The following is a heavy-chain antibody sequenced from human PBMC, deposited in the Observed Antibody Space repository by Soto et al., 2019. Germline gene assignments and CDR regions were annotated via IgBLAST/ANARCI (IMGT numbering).Heavy chain of an antibody. J-gene: IGHJ5*02. CDR2: IIPILGIT. CDR3: ARDGPMVRGSAWFAP. D-gene: IGHD3-10*01. CDR1: GGTFSSYT. V-gene: IGHV1-69*08. Sequence: QVQLVQSGAEVKKPGSSVKVSCKASGGTFSSYTISWVRQAPGQGLEWMGRIIPILGITNYAQKCQGRVTITADKSTSTGYRELSSLRSEDTAVYYCARDGPMVRGSAWFAPWGQGTLVTVSS.